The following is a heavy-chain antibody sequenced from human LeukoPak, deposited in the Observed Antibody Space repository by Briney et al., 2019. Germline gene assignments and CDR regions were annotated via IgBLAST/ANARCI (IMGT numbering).Heavy chain of an antibody. D-gene: IGHD3-9*01. V-gene: IGHV3-11*01. J-gene: IGHJ6*02. CDR2: VTNGGSTI. CDR3: ARSIGLTGGGVDV. Sequence: GGSLRLSCAASGFTFSDYNMNWVRQAPGKGLEWVSYVTNGGSTIHHADSVKGRFTISRDNAKKTLYLQMNSLRAEDTAVYYCARSIGLTGGGVDVWGQGTTVTVSS. CDR1: GFTFSDYN.